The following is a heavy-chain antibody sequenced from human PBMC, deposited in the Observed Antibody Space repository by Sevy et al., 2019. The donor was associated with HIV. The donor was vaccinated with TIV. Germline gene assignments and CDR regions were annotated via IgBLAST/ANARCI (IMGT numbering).Heavy chain of an antibody. CDR1: GYSFSGYG. V-gene: IGHV1-18*01. J-gene: IGHJ5*02. Sequence: ASVKVSCKASGYSFSGYGISWVRQAPGQGLEWMGWIGVYNGNTKYAEKLQNRVTMTTDTSTGTAYMELRSLRSDDTAVYYCARCLGGLRPWEYNWFDPWGQGTLVTVSS. D-gene: IGHD1-26*01. CDR3: ARCLGGLRPWEYNWFDP. CDR2: IGVYNGNT.